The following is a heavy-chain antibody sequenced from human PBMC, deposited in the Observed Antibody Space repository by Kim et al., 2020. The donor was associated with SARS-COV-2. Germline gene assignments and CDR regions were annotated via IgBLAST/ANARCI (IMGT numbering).Heavy chain of an antibody. CDR2: ISSSSSYI. CDR3: ARDYGVPAAIQASYYYYGMDV. J-gene: IGHJ6*02. CDR1: GFTFSSYS. D-gene: IGHD2-2*01. Sequence: GGSLRLSCAASGFTFSSYSMNWVRQAPGKGLEWVSSISSSSSYIYYADSVKGRFTISRDNAKNSLYLQMNSLRAEDTAVYYCARDYGVPAAIQASYYYYGMDVWGQGTTVTVSS. V-gene: IGHV3-21*01.